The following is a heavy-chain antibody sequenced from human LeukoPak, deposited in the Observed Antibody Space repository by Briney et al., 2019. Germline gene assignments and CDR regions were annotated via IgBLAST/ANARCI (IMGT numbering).Heavy chain of an antibody. J-gene: IGHJ5*02. D-gene: IGHD4-17*01. CDR3: ARHRSVYGDYLNWFDP. Sequence: PSETLSLTCTVSGGSISSSSYYWGWIRQPPGKWLEWIGSIYYSGSTYYNPSLKSRVTISVDTSKNQFSLKLSSVTAADTAVYYCARHRSVYGDYLNWFDPWGQGTLVTVSS. CDR1: GGSISSSSYY. V-gene: IGHV4-39*01. CDR2: IYYSGST.